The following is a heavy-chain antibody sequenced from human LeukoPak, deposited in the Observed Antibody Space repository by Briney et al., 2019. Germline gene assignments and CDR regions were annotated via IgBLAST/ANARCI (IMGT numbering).Heavy chain of an antibody. V-gene: IGHV1-69*05. D-gene: IGHD2-21*02. J-gene: IGHJ4*02. CDR3: ALATYCGGDCYNFGGY. CDR1: GGTFSSYA. Sequence: ASVKVSCKASGGTFSSYAISWVRQAPGQGLEWMGGTIPIFGTANYAQKFQGRVTITTDESTSTAYMELSSLRSEDTAVYYCALATYCGGDCYNFGGYWGQGTLVTVSS. CDR2: TIPIFGTA.